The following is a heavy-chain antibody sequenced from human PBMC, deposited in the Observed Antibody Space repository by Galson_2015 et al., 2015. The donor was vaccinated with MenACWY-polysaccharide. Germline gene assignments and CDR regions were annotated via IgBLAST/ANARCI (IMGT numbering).Heavy chain of an antibody. CDR3: ASSGIAAVHSYFDY. Sequence: SLRLSCAASGFTFSSYAMSWVRQAPGKGLEWVSAISGSGGSTYYADSVKGRFTISRDNSKNTLYLQMNSLRAEDTAVYYCASSGIAAVHSYFDYWGQGTLGTVSS. D-gene: IGHD6-13*01. J-gene: IGHJ4*02. CDR1: GFTFSSYA. V-gene: IGHV3-23*01. CDR2: ISGSGGST.